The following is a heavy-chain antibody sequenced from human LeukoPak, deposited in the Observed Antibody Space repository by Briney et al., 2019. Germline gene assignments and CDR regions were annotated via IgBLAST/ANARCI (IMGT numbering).Heavy chain of an antibody. V-gene: IGHV3-23*01. D-gene: IGHD2-2*01. Sequence: GGSLRLSCAASGFTFSSYAMSWVRQAPGKGLEWVSAISGSGGSTYYADSVKGRFTIPRDNSKNTLYLQMNSLRAEDTAVYYCAKLGGGVVVPAATLFDYWGQGTLVTVSS. CDR2: ISGSGGST. CDR1: GFTFSSYA. CDR3: AKLGGGVVVPAATLFDY. J-gene: IGHJ4*02.